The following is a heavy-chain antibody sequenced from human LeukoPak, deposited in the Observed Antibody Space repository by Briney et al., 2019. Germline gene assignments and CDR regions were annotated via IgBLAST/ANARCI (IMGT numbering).Heavy chain of an antibody. V-gene: IGHV4-59*12. D-gene: IGHD6-6*01. CDR2: IYHSGST. Sequence: SETLSLTCTVSGGSISSYFWSWIRQPPGKGLEWIAYIYHSGSTYYNPSLKSRVTISVDRSKNQFSLKLSSVTAADTAVYYCARRRPEYSSPSGVGYYYYYMDVWGKGTTVTVSS. CDR1: GGSISSYF. J-gene: IGHJ6*03. CDR3: ARRRPEYSSPSGVGYYYYYMDV.